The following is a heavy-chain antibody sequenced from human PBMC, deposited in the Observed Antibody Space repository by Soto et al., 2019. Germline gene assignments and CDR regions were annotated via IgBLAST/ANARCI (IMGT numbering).Heavy chain of an antibody. CDR3: AKATATGGGAFDI. D-gene: IGHD2-8*02. Sequence: GSLRLSCAASGFICGSYDMSWVRQAPGKGLEWVSTILVDGRTFYVDSVKGRFTISRDSSQNTVYLQMNSLTAGDTALYYCAKATATGGGAFDICGQGTKVTVSS. CDR2: ILVDGRT. V-gene: IGHV3-23*01. J-gene: IGHJ3*02. CDR1: GFICGSYD.